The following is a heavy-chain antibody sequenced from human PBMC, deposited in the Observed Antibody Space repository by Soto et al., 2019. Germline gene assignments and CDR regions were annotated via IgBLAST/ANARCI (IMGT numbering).Heavy chain of an antibody. Sequence: AGGSLRLSCAASGFTFSSYAMSWVRQAPGKGLEWVSAISGSGGSTYYADSVKGRFTISRDNSKNTLYLQMNSLRAEDTAVYYCAKALQADGTIVPSDYWGQGTLVTVSS. J-gene: IGHJ4*02. D-gene: IGHD6-13*01. CDR2: ISGSGGST. CDR1: GFTFSSYA. CDR3: AKALQADGTIVPSDY. V-gene: IGHV3-23*01.